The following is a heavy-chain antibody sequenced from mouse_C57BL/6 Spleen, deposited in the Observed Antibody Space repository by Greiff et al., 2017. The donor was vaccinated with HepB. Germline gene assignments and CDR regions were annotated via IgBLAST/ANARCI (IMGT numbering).Heavy chain of an antibody. D-gene: IGHD1-1*01. J-gene: IGHJ2*01. CDR2: IDPSDSYT. Sequence: VQLQQPGAELVRPGTSVKLSCKASGYTFTSYWMHWVKQRPGQGLEWIGVIDPSDSYTNYNQKFKGKATLTVDTSSSTAYMQLSSLTSEDSAVYYCASYYYGGLYWGQGTTLTVSS. CDR3: ASYYYGGLY. CDR1: GYTFTSYW. V-gene: IGHV1-59*01.